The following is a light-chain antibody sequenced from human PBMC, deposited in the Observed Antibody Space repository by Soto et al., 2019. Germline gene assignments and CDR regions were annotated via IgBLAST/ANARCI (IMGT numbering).Light chain of an antibody. CDR1: QSVRINY. V-gene: IGKV3-20*01. CDR2: GAS. CDR3: QQYGSSPRT. Sequence: EILLTQSPGTLSLSPGERATLSCRASQSVRINYLAWYQQKPGQPPRLLIYGASHRATGIPDRFSGSGSGTDFTLTITRLEPEDFAVYFCQQYGSSPRTFGQGTKVDI. J-gene: IGKJ1*01.